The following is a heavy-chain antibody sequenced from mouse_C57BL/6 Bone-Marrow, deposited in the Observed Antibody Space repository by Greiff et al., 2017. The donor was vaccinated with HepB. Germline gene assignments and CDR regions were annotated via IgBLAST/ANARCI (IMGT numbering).Heavy chain of an antibody. J-gene: IGHJ4*01. CDR1: GYAFSSSW. CDR3: GREGLFYDDYEDAMDY. V-gene: IGHV1-82*01. CDR2: IYPGDGDT. Sequence: VQLQQSGPELVKPGASVKISCKASGYAFSSSWMNWVKQRPGKGLEWIGRIYPGDGDTNYNGKFKGKATLTADHASRAAYMQLSSLTSEDSAVYFCGREGLFYDDYEDAMDYWGQGTAVTVSS. D-gene: IGHD2-4*01.